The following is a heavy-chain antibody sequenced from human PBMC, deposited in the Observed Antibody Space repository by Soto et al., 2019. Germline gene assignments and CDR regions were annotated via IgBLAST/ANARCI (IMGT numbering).Heavy chain of an antibody. D-gene: IGHD6-13*01. CDR1: GFTFSSYG. Sequence: PGGSLRLSCAASGFTFSSYGMHWVRQAPGKGLEWVAVISYDGSNKYYADSVKGRFTISRDNSKNTLYLQMNSLRAEDTAVYYCAKGAKSYSSSWYVSAGLYYYGMDVWGQGTTVTVSS. CDR3: AKGAKSYSSSWYVSAGLYYYGMDV. CDR2: ISYDGSNK. V-gene: IGHV3-30*18. J-gene: IGHJ6*02.